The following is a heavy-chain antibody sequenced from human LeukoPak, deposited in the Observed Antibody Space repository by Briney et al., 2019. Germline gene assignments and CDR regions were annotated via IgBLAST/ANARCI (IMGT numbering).Heavy chain of an antibody. D-gene: IGHD3-10*01. CDR2: ITPNSGGT. CDR1: GYTFTGQY. Sequence: ASVKVSCKASGYTFTGQYLHWVRRAPGQGLEWMGWITPNSGGTNYAQKFQGRVTMTRDTSISTAYMELSGLRSDDTAVYYCASGSGTYSPDYWGQGTLVIVSS. J-gene: IGHJ4*02. V-gene: IGHV1-2*02. CDR3: ASGSGTYSPDY.